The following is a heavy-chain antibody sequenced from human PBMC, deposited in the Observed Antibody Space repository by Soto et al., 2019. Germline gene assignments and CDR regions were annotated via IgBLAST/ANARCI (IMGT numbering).Heavy chain of an antibody. J-gene: IGHJ4*02. CDR3: ARGEIQGPIDY. Sequence: PSETLSLTCTVSGGSISGYYWSWIRQPPGKGLEWIGYMYNTGSTVYNPSFKSRVTISVDTSKNQFSLKLNSVTAADTAVYYCARGEIQGPIDYWGQGTLVTVSS. CDR2: MYNTGST. V-gene: IGHV4-59*01. D-gene: IGHD1-26*01. CDR1: GGSISGYY.